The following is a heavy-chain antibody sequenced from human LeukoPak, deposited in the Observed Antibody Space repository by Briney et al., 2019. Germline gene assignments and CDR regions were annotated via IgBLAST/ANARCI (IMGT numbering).Heavy chain of an antibody. Sequence: GGSLRLSCAASGFTVSSNYMSWVRQAPGKGLEWVSVIYSGGSTYYADSVKGRFTISRDNSKNTLYLQMNSLRAEDTAVYYCARASLSASAGYYYYYMDVWGKGTTVTISS. CDR3: ARASLSASAGYYYYYMDV. J-gene: IGHJ6*03. CDR2: IYSGGST. V-gene: IGHV3-53*01. D-gene: IGHD3-16*02. CDR1: GFTVSSNY.